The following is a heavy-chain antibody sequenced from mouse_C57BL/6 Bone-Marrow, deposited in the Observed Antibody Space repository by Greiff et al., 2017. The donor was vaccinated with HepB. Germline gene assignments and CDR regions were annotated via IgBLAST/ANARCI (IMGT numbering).Heavy chain of an antibody. Sequence: QVQLQQPGAELVRPGTSVKLSCKASGYTFTSYWMHWVKQRPGQCLEWIGVIDPSDSYTNYNQKFKGKATLTVDTSSSTAYMQLSSLTSEDSAVYYCARYYGPWYFDVWGTGTTVTVSS. CDR1: GYTFTSYW. J-gene: IGHJ1*03. D-gene: IGHD1-2*01. V-gene: IGHV1-59*01. CDR3: ARYYGPWYFDV. CDR2: IDPSDSYT.